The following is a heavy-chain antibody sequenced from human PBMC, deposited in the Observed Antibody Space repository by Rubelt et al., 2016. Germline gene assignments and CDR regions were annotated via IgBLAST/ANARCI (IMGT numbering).Heavy chain of an antibody. CDR2: ISAYNGNT. V-gene: IGHV1-18*01. CDR1: GYTFTSYG. CDR3: ARYLGIEGDFDY. J-gene: IGHJ4*02. Sequence: QVQLVQSGAEVKKPGASVKVSCKASGYTFTSYGISWVRQAPGQGLEWLGWISAYNGNTNYAQKLQGGVTMTTEASTRTAYMELRSLRSDDTAVYYCARYLGIEGDFDYWGQGTLVTVSS. D-gene: IGHD7-27*01.